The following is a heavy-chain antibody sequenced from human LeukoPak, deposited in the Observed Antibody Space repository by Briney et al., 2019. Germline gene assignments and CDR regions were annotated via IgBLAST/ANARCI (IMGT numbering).Heavy chain of an antibody. CDR3: ARVRTYYDFWSGDHRGTYYFDY. V-gene: IGHV3-23*01. D-gene: IGHD3-3*01. J-gene: IGHJ4*02. CDR1: GFTVSTNY. Sequence: PGGSLRLSCAASGFTVSTNYMTWVRQAPGKGLEWVSAISGSGGSTYYADSVKGRFTISRDNSKNTLYLQVNSLRAEDTAVYYCARVRTYYDFWSGDHRGTYYFDYWGQGALVTVSS. CDR2: ISGSGGST.